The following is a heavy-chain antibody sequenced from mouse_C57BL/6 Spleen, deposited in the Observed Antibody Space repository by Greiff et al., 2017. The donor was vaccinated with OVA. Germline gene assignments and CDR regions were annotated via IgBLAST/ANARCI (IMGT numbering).Heavy chain of an antibody. CDR3: ARKEPGYYDWYFDV. CDR1: GYTFTSYW. V-gene: IGHV1-55*01. Sequence: QVQLQQPGAELVKPGASVKMSCKASGYTFTSYWITWVKQRPGQGLEWIGDIYPGSGSTNYNEEFKSKATLTVDTSSSTAYMQLSSLTSEDSAVYYCARKEPGYYDWYFDVWGTGTTVTVSS. J-gene: IGHJ1*03. D-gene: IGHD2-1*01. CDR2: IYPGSGST.